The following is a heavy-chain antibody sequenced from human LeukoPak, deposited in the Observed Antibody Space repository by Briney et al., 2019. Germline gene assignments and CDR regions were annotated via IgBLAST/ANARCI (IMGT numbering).Heavy chain of an antibody. J-gene: IGHJ6*02. CDR1: GXIFRSHT. CDR2: ISSTSGTI. CDR3: ARDYYGMDV. Sequence: PGGSLRLSCAASGXIFRSHTMNWVRQGPGKGLEWVSYISSTSGTIYYADSVKGRFTISRDNAKNSLYLQMNSLRDEDTAVYYCARDYYGMDVWGQGTTVTVSS. V-gene: IGHV3-48*02.